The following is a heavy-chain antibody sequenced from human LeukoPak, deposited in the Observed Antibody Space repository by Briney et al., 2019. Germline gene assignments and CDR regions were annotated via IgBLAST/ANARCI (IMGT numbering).Heavy chain of an antibody. J-gene: IGHJ4*02. CDR3: AKKDGDF. Sequence: PSETLSLTCSVSGVSISDYYWTWFRQPAGKGLEWIGRIYISGSTNYNPSLKSRVIMSVDTSRNQLSLKLTSLTAADTAVYYCAKKDGDFWGQGTLVGVSS. CDR2: IYISGST. CDR1: GVSISDYY. V-gene: IGHV4-4*07.